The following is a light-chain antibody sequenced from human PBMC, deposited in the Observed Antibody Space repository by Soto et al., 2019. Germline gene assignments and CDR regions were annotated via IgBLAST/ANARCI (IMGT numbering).Light chain of an antibody. V-gene: IGLV2-14*01. CDR1: SSDVGGYNY. CDR2: ASS. Sequence: QSALTQPASVSGSPGQSITISCTGTSSDVGGYNYVSWYQRHPGKAPRLTIYASSNRPSGVSHRFSGSRSGNTASLTISGLQAEDEADYYCSSYTSGSTLYVFGTGTKVTVL. CDR3: SSYTSGSTLYV. J-gene: IGLJ1*01.